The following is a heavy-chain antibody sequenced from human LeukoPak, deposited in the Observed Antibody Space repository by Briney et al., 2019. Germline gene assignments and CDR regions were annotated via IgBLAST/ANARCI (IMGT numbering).Heavy chain of an antibody. CDR3: AHSRNSWNVFDY. CDR1: GFSLSTSGVG. D-gene: IGHD6-13*01. Sequence: SGPTLVNPTQTLTLTCTFSGFSLSTSGVGVGWIRQPPGKALEWLALIYWNDDKRYSPALKNRLTITKDTSTNQVVLTMTDMDPVDTATYYCAHSRNSWNVFDYWGQGTLVTVSS. V-gene: IGHV2-5*01. J-gene: IGHJ4*02. CDR2: IYWNDDK.